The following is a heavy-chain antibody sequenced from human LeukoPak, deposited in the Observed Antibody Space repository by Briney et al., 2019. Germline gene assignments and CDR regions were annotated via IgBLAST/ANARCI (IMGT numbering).Heavy chain of an antibody. CDR3: ARDVRGPHDF. V-gene: IGHV3-48*04. CDR1: GFTFSNYN. CDR2: ISSSSSTI. D-gene: IGHD2/OR15-2a*01. J-gene: IGHJ4*02. Sequence: GGSLRLSCAASGFTFSNYNMNWVRQAPGKGLEWVSYISSSSSTIYYADSVKGRFTISRDTAKNTLYLQMNSLRAEDTAVYRCARDVRGPHDFWGQGTLVTVSS.